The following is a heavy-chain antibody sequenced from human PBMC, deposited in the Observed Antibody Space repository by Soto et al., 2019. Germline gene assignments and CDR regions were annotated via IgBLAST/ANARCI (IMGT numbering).Heavy chain of an antibody. J-gene: IGHJ3*02. CDR3: ARHVGPSAGFDI. D-gene: IGHD6-19*01. CDR2: IYYSGST. Sequence: SETLSLTCTVSGGSISSSSYYWGWIRQPPGKGLEWIGSIYYSGSTYYNPSLKSRVTISVDTSKNQFSLKLSSVTAADTAVYYCARHVGPSAGFDIWGQGTMVTVSS. CDR1: GGSISSSSYY. V-gene: IGHV4-39*01.